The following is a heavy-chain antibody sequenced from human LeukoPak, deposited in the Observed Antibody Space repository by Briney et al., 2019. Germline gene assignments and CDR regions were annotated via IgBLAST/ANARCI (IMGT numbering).Heavy chain of an antibody. J-gene: IGHJ4*02. V-gene: IGHV1-69*13. D-gene: IGHD3-3*01. CDR1: GGTFSSYA. Sequence: ASVKVSCKASGGTFSSYAISWVRQAPGQGLEWMGGIIPIFGTANYAQKFQGRVTITADESTSTAYMELSSLRSEDTAVYYCARGERFLEWLTPFDYWGQGTLVTVSS. CDR3: ARGERFLEWLTPFDY. CDR2: IIPIFGTA.